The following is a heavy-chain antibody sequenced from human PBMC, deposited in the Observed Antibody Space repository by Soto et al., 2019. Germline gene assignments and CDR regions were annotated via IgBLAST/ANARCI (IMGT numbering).Heavy chain of an antibody. J-gene: IGHJ4*02. Sequence: EVRLVESGGGFVQPGRSLRLSCTVSGFTFDEHSMHWVRQAPGKGPEWVSGINYNGGRVAYVDSVRGRFTIARDNANNSLFLQMNSLRPEDTCLYFCSKGRPRYSGLDTDFDAWGQGTPVAVSS. V-gene: IGHV3-9*01. CDR1: GFTFDEHS. CDR3: SKGRPRYSGLDTDFDA. D-gene: IGHD5-12*01. CDR2: INYNGGRV.